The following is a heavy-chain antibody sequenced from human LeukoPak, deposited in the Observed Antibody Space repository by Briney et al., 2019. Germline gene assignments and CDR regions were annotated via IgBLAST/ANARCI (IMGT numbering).Heavy chain of an antibody. CDR2: IGSSGTGI. V-gene: IGHV3-11*01. J-gene: IGHJ4*02. Sequence: GGSLRLSCAASGFTFSDYYMSWIRQAPGKGLGWVSYIGSSGTGIYYADSVKGRFTISRDNAKNSLYLQMNSLRAEDTAVYYCANLGPAALAIDYWGQGTLVTVFS. CDR3: ANLGPAALAIDY. D-gene: IGHD2-2*01. CDR1: GFTFSDYY.